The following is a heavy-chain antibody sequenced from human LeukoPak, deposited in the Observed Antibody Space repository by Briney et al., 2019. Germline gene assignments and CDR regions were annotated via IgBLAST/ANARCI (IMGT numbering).Heavy chain of an antibody. J-gene: IGHJ3*02. D-gene: IGHD3-16*01. Sequence: GGSLRLSCVGSGFSFDDFAMHWVRQVPGKGLEWVSGLTWNSGTFVYADSVKGRFTISRDNAKNSLFLEMSGLRGEDTAFYYCAKDFHRLGEFDAFDIWGQGTMVTVSS. V-gene: IGHV3-9*01. CDR2: LTWNSGTF. CDR1: GFSFDDFA. CDR3: AKDFHRLGEFDAFDI.